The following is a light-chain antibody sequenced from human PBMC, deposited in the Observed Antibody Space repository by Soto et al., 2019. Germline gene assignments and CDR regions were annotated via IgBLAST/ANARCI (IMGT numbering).Light chain of an antibody. Sequence: EIVLTQSPGTLYLSPGERATLSCRASESVSSSYLAWYQQKPGQAPRVLIYGASSRATGIPDRFSGSGSGTDFTLTISRVEPEDFAVYYCQQYGRTPLTFGGGTKVEIK. J-gene: IGKJ4*01. CDR1: ESVSSSY. V-gene: IGKV3-20*01. CDR3: QQYGRTPLT. CDR2: GAS.